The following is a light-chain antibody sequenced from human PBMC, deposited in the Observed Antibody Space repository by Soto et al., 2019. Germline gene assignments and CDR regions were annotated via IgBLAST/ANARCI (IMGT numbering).Light chain of an antibody. CDR2: DVS. CDR3: SSYTSSSTPD. V-gene: IGLV2-14*01. J-gene: IGLJ1*01. CDR1: SSDVGGYKY. Sequence: QSVLTQPASVSGSPGQSITISCTGTSSDVGGYKYVSWYQRHPGKAPKLMIYDVSYRPSGVSNRFSGSKSGNTASLTISGLQAEDEADYYCSSYTSSSTPDFGTGTKLTVL.